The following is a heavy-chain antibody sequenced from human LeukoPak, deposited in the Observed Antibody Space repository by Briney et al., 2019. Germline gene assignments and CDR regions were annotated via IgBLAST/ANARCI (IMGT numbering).Heavy chain of an antibody. J-gene: IGHJ4*02. Sequence: GGSVRLSCAASGFAFNNYAMSWLRQAPGKGLEWVANIKQDGSEKYYVDSVKGRFTISRDNAKNSLYLQMNSLRAEDTAVYYCARPADPYYYDSSGYYDYWGQGTLVTVSS. D-gene: IGHD3-22*01. V-gene: IGHV3-7*01. CDR1: GFAFNNYA. CDR3: ARPADPYYYDSSGYYDY. CDR2: IKQDGSEK.